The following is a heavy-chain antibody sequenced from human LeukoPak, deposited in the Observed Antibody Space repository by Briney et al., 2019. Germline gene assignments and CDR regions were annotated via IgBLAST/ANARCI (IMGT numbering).Heavy chain of an antibody. V-gene: IGHV5-51*01. J-gene: IGHJ4*02. CDR2: IYPGDSDT. CDR3: ARGYYFDN. CDR1: GYRFTNYW. Sequence: GESLRISCKGSGYRFTNYWIGWARHMPGKGLEWMGIIYPGDSDTRYSPSFQGQVTISADKSISTAYLQWSSLKASDTAMYYCARGYYFDNWGQGTLVTVSS.